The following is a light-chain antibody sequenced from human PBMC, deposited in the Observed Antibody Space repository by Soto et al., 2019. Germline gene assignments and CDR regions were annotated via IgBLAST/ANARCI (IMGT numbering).Light chain of an antibody. CDR1: QSLNTD. CDR2: GAS. CDR3: QQYKSWPPIT. Sequence: EILLTQSPASLSVSPVASATLSCRASQSLNTDLAWYQQKPGQAPRLLLYGASTRATGTPTRFSGSGSGTEFTLTISSLQSEDFAIYYCQQYKSWPPITFGQGTRLEIK. V-gene: IGKV3-15*01. J-gene: IGKJ5*01.